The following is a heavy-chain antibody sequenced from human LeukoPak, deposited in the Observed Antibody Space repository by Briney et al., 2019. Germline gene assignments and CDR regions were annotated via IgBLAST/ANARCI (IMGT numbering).Heavy chain of an antibody. V-gene: IGHV3-66*01. D-gene: IGHD3-3*01. Sequence: GGSLRLSCAASGFTVSSNYMSWVRQAPGKGLEWVSVIYSGGSTYYADSVKGRFTISRDNSKNTLYLQMNSMRAEDTAVYYCARDEQYYDFWSQYHPRGYFDYWGQGTLVTVSS. CDR3: ARDEQYYDFWSQYHPRGYFDY. CDR2: IYSGGST. J-gene: IGHJ4*02. CDR1: GFTVSSNY.